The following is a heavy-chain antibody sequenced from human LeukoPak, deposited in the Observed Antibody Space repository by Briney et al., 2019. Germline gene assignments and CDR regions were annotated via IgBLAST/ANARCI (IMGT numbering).Heavy chain of an antibody. D-gene: IGHD4-17*01. CDR2: ISSSSSYI. CDR1: GFTFSSYS. Sequence: GGSLRLSCAASGFTFSSYSMNWVRQAPGKGLEWVSSISSSSSYIYYADSVKGRFTISRDNAKNSLYLQMNSLRAEGTAVYYCARVGTVTNPDYWGQGTLVTVSS. J-gene: IGHJ4*02. V-gene: IGHV3-21*01. CDR3: ARVGTVTNPDY.